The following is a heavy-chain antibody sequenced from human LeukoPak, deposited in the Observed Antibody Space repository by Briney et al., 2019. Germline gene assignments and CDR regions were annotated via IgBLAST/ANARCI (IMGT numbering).Heavy chain of an antibody. CDR1: GYRFTDYW. J-gene: IGHJ6*02. V-gene: IGHV5-51*01. D-gene: IGHD1-7*01. Sequence: GESLKISCKGSGYRFTDYWIGWLRQMPGKGLEWMGIIYPGDSDTRYSPSFQGQVTISVDKSINTAHLQWGSLKASDTAMYYCARGAAGTIPDYDYFGMDIWGQGTTVTASS. CDR2: IYPGDSDT. CDR3: ARGAAGTIPDYDYFGMDI.